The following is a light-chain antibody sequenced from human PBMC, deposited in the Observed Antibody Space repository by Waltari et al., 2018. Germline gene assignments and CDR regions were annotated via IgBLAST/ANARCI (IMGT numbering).Light chain of an antibody. CDR3: GTWDSSLSGAV. CDR2: ENT. Sequence: QSALTQPRSVSAAPGQRVTISCSGGSSNIGNNYVSLYRQFPGTAPKLLIYENTERPSGIPGRFSGSKSGTSATLDITGLQAGDEADYYCGTWDSSLSGAVFGGGTHLTVL. CDR1: SSNIGNNY. J-gene: IGLJ7*01. V-gene: IGLV1-51*02.